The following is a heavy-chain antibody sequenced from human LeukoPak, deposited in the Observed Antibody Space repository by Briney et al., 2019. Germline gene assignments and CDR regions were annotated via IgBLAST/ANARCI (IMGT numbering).Heavy chain of an antibody. CDR2: ISYDGSNK. CDR3: ARVLNYYDSVGYYFSY. J-gene: IGHJ4*02. D-gene: IGHD3-22*01. CDR1: GFTFSYHA. Sequence: PEGSLRLSCAASGFTFSYHAMHWVRQAPGKGLEWVAVISYDGSNKYYADSVKGRFAISRDNSKNTLFLQMNSLRAEDTAVYYCARVLNYYDSVGYYFSYWGQGTLVTVSS. V-gene: IGHV3-30*09.